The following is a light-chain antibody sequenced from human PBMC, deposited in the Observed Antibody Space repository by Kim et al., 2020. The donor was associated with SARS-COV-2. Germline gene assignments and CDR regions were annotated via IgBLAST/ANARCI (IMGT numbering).Light chain of an antibody. V-gene: IGKV1-33*01. CDR3: QQYDNLPPYS. CDR1: QDISNY. Sequence: GDRVTITCQASQDISNYLNWYQQKPGKAPKLLIYDASNLETGVPSRFSGSGSGTDFTFTISSLQPEDIATYYCQQYDNLPPYSFGQETNLEI. CDR2: DAS. J-gene: IGKJ2*03.